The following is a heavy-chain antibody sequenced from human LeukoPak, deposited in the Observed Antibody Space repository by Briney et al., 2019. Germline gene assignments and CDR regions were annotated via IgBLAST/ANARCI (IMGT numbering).Heavy chain of an antibody. CDR2: IKQDGSEK. V-gene: IGHV3-7*01. CDR1: GFTFNIYW. D-gene: IGHD6-6*01. CDR3: AREAPRGTSSNPYYFDS. Sequence: GGSLRLSCAASGFTFNIYWMSWVRQAPGKGLEWVANIKQDGSEKYYVDSVKGRFTISRDNGKNLLYLQMNSLRAEDTAVYYCAREAPRGTSSNPYYFDSWGQGTLVTVSS. J-gene: IGHJ4*02.